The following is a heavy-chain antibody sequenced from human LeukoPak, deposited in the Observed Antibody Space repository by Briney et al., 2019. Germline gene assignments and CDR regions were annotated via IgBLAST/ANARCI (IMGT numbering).Heavy chain of an antibody. CDR2: IYHNGTP. CDR1: VGSISSGNW. V-gene: IGHV4/OR15-8*01. Sequence: PSETLSLTCGVSVGSISSGNWWSWVRQSPGKGLEWIGEIYHNGTPNYNPSLKSRVTISADTFKNHFSLKPPSVNAADTAAYYCATAPILRGEGGEHYKYGMDVWGQGTTVIVSS. D-gene: IGHD2-2*02. CDR3: ATAPILRGEGGEHYKYGMDV. J-gene: IGHJ6*02.